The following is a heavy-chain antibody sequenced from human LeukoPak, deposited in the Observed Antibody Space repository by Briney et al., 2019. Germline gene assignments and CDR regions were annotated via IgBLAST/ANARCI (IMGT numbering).Heavy chain of an antibody. CDR2: ISAYNGNT. V-gene: IGHV1-18*01. CDR3: ARLNRYYYDSSGYPDY. CDR1: GYTFSSYG. J-gene: IGHJ4*02. D-gene: IGHD3-22*01. Sequence: ASVKVSCKASGYTFSSYGITWVRRAPGQGLEWMGWISAYNGNTNYAQKVQGRVTMTTDTSTSTAYMELRSLRSDDTAVYYCARLNRYYYDSSGYPDYWGQGTLVTVSS.